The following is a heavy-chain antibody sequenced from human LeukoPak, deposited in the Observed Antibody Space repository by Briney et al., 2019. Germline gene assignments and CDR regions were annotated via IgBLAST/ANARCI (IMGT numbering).Heavy chain of an antibody. CDR1: GYTFTGYC. CDR3: ARGALDIVVVPAAMRGWFDP. V-gene: IGHV1-2*04. CDR2: INPNSGGT. Sequence: AASVKVSCKASGYTFTGYCMHWVRQAPGQGLEWMGWINPNSGGTNYAQKFQGWVTMTRDTSISTAYMELSRLRSDDTAVYYCARGALDIVVVPAAMRGWFDPWGQGTLVTVSS. D-gene: IGHD2-2*01. J-gene: IGHJ5*02.